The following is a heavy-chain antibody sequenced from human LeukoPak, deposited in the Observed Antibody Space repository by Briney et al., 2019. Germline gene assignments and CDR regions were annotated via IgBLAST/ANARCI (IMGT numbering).Heavy chain of an antibody. CDR1: GGSISRNSYY. Sequence: PSETLSLTCTVSGGSISRNSYYWGWIRQPPGKGLEWIGSIYYSGSTYYNPSLKSRVTISVDTSKNQFSLKLTSVTAADTAVYYCARRYSSSWYDFDYWGQGTLVTVSS. V-gene: IGHV4-39*01. D-gene: IGHD6-13*01. CDR2: IYYSGST. CDR3: ARRYSSSWYDFDY. J-gene: IGHJ4*02.